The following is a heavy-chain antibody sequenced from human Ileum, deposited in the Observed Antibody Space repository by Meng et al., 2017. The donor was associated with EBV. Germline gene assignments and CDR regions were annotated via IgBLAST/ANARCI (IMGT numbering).Heavy chain of an antibody. V-gene: IGHV4-39*01. J-gene: IGHJ5*02. CDR1: GGHINSSSYY. Sequence: QLTRAKSGHGLVKPSETLSLTFTVSGGHINSSSYYWGWISQPPGKGLEWIGSIYYSGRTYYNPSLKSRVTISVDTSKNQFSLKLSSVTAADTAVYYCARPIAAAGWFDPWGQGTLVTVSS. CDR2: IYYSGRT. CDR3: ARPIAAAGWFDP. D-gene: IGHD6-13*01.